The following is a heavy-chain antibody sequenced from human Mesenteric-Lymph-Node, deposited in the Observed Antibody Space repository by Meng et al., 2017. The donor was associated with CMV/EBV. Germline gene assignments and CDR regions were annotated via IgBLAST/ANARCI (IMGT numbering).Heavy chain of an antibody. CDR1: GFTFSSYS. CDR3: ARDLSDQWGNYFDS. D-gene: IGHD1-26*01. Sequence: GGSLRLSCAASGFTFSSYSMNWVRQAPGKGLEWVSNIYAGGKTEYADSVKGRFSISRDSSKNTLYLQMNSLSPEDTAVYFCARDLSDQWGNYFDSWGQGTLVTVSS. V-gene: IGHV3-66*02. CDR2: IYAGGKT. J-gene: IGHJ4*02.